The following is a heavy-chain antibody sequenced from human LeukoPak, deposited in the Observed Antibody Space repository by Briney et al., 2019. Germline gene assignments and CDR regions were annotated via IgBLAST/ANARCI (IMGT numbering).Heavy chain of an antibody. V-gene: IGHV3-53*01. D-gene: IGHD3-22*01. J-gene: IGHJ1*01. CDR3: AREEGFYYDSGGYYVEYFQH. CDR2: IYSGGST. Sequence: PGGALRHSCAASGFTVCSNYMSWVRPAPGEGLGWVSVIYSGGSTYYADSVKGRFTISRDNSKNTLYLQMNSLRAEDTAVYYCAREEGFYYDSGGYYVEYFQHWGQGTLVTVSS. CDR1: GFTVCSNY.